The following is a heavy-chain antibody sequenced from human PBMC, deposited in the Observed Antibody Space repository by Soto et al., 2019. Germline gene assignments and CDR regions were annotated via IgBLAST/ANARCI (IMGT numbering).Heavy chain of an antibody. CDR2: IYYSGST. CDR1: GGSISSYY. CDR3: ARVYRHHLVLFDY. Sequence: SETLSLTCTVSGGSISSYYWSWIRQPPGKGLEWIGYIYYSGSTNYNPSLKSRVTISVDTSKNQFSLKLSFVTAADPAVYYCARVYRHHLVLFDYWGQGTLVTVSS. D-gene: IGHD6-13*01. J-gene: IGHJ4*02. V-gene: IGHV4-59*08.